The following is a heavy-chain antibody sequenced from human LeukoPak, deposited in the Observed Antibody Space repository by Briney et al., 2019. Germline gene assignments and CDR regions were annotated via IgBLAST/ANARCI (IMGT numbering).Heavy chain of an antibody. CDR3: AKSGYNRFDY. CDR2: ISGSGSGGST. V-gene: IGHV3-23*01. Sequence: GGSLRLSCAASGFTFSSSAMSWVRQAPGKGLEWVSSISGSGSGGSTYYADSVKGRFTISRDDSKNTLYLQMNSLRAEDTAVYYCAKSGYNRFDYWGQGTLVTVSS. D-gene: IGHD5-24*01. J-gene: IGHJ4*02. CDR1: GFTFSSSA.